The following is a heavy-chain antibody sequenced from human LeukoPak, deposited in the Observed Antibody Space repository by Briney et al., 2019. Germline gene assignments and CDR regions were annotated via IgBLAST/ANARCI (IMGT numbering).Heavy chain of an antibody. CDR3: AKNDDYIWGSYSFFDY. V-gene: IGHV3-23*01. CDR1: GFTFSSYA. J-gene: IGHJ4*02. D-gene: IGHD3-16*01. CDR2: ISAGGGST. Sequence: GGSLRLSCAASGFTFSSYAMTWVRQAPGKGLEWVSGISAGGGSTYYADSVKGRFTISRDNSKNTLYLQMNSLRAEDTAVYYCAKNDDYIWGSYSFFDYWGQGTLVTVSS.